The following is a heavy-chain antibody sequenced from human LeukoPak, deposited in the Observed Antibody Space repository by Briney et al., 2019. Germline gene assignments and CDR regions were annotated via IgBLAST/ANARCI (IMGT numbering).Heavy chain of an antibody. V-gene: IGHV1-69*13. CDR2: IIPIFGTA. CDR1: GGTFSSYA. J-gene: IGHJ4*02. D-gene: IGHD6-19*01. CDR3: ALASSGWYDFDY. Sequence: GASVKVSCKASGGTFSSYAISWVRQAPGQGLEWMGGIIPIFGTANYAQKFQGRVTITADESTSTAYMELSSLRSEDTAVYYCALASSGWYDFDYWGQGTLVTVSS.